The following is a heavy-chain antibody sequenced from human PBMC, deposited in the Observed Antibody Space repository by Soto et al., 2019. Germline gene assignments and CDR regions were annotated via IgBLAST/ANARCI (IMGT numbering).Heavy chain of an antibody. CDR2: MTPNTGNT. Sequence: QVQLVQSGAEAKKPGASVKVSCKASGYTFTSFDINWVRQATGQGLEWLGWMTPNTGNTGYAQKFQGRITMTRDTSTSTAYMELNSLTYEDSAVYYCARNQWGPGDFDFWGHGTLVTVSS. J-gene: IGHJ4*01. CDR1: GYTFTSFD. V-gene: IGHV1-8*01. D-gene: IGHD1-26*01. CDR3: ARNQWGPGDFDF.